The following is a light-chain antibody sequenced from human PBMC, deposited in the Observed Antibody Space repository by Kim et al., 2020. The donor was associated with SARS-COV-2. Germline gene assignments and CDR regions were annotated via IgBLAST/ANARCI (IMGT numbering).Light chain of an antibody. CDR3: CSYAGSYTLV. Sequence: QSALTRPRSVSGSPGQSVTISCTGTSSDVGGYNYVSWYQQHPGKAPKLMIYDVSKRPSGVPDRFSGSKSGNTASLTISGLQAEDEADYYCCSYAGSYTLVFGGGTQLTVL. CDR2: DVS. CDR1: SSDVGGYNY. J-gene: IGLJ3*02. V-gene: IGLV2-11*01.